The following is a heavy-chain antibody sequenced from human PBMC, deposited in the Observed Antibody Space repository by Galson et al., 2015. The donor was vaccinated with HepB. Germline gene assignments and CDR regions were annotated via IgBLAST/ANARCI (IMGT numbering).Heavy chain of an antibody. CDR2: ISPSAGST. Sequence: SVKVSCKASGYTFTSYYIYWVRRAPGQGLEWMGIISPSAGSTTYAQKFQDRVTMTRDTSTSTVYMEMRSLRSDDTAVYYCARGPDSQRWLQYFDYWGQGTLVTVSS. CDR3: ARGPDSQRWLQYFDY. CDR1: GYTFTSYY. D-gene: IGHD5-24*01. V-gene: IGHV1-46*01. J-gene: IGHJ4*02.